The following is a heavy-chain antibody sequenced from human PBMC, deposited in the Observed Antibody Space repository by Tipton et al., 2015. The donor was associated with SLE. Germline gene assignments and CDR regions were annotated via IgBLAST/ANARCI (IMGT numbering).Heavy chain of an antibody. D-gene: IGHD4-17*01. J-gene: IGHJ2*01. Sequence: TLSLTCAVYGGSFSAYYWSWIRQPPGKGLEWIGEINHSGSTNYNPSLKSRVTISVDTSKNQFSLKLSSVTAADTAVYYCARGGMTTVTPSGNRWYFDLWGRGTLVTVSS. V-gene: IGHV4-34*01. CDR2: INHSGST. CDR3: ARGGMTTVTPSGNRWYFDL. CDR1: GGSFSAYY.